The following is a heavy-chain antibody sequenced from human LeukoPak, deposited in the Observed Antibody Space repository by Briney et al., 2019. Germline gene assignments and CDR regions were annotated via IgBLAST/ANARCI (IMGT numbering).Heavy chain of an antibody. CDR3: ARDPGPTTVTTDA. CDR2: INPNSGGT. D-gene: IGHD4-17*01. V-gene: IGHV1-2*06. J-gene: IGHJ5*02. CDR1: GYSFTGYY. Sequence: ASVKVSCKASGYSFTGYYMHWVRQAPGQGLEWMGRINPNSGGTNYAQKFQGRVTMTRDTSTSTVYMELSSLRSEDTAVYYCARDPGPTTVTTDAWGQGTLVTVSS.